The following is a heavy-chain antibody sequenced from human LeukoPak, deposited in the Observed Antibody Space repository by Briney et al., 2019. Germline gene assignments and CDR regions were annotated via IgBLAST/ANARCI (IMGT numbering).Heavy chain of an antibody. V-gene: IGHV4-59*01. CDR1: GGSISSYY. J-gene: IGHJ5*02. CDR2: IYYSGST. Sequence: SETLSLTCTVSGGSISSYYWSWIRQPPGKGLEWIGYIYYSGSTNYNPSLKSRVTISVDTSKDQFSLKLSSVTAADTAVYYCAREWMVPDWFAPWGQGTLVTVSS. D-gene: IGHD6-19*01. CDR3: AREWMVPDWFAP.